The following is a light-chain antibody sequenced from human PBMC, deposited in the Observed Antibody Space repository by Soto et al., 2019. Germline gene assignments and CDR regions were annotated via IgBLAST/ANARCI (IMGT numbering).Light chain of an antibody. CDR1: QSVSSRF. CDR2: GAS. Sequence: EIVLTQSPGTLSLSPEDRVTLSCRASQSVSSRFLAWYQQKHGQAPSLLIYGASSRATGIPDRFSGSGSGTDFTLTISRLEPEDFAEYYCQQYGSSPLFGPGTKVDIK. V-gene: IGKV3-20*01. J-gene: IGKJ3*01. CDR3: QQYGSSPL.